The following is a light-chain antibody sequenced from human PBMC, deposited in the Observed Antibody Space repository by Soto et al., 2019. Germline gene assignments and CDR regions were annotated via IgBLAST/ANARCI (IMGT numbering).Light chain of an antibody. CDR1: QSVSSN. J-gene: IGKJ3*01. V-gene: IGKV3-15*01. Sequence: EIVMTQSPATLSVSPGERATLSCRASQSVSSNLAWYQQKPGQAPRLLIYGASTRATGIPARFSGSGSGTEFPLTISSLQSEDFAVYYCQQYNTWPPFTFGPGTKVDIK. CDR3: QQYNTWPPFT. CDR2: GAS.